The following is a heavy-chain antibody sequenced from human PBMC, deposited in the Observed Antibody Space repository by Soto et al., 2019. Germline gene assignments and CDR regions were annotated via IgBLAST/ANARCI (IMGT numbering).Heavy chain of an antibody. V-gene: IGHV5-10-1*01. D-gene: IGHD4-17*01. Sequence: GESLKISCSGSWYSFTSYWISRVRQMPGKGLEWMGRIDPSDSYTNYSPSFQGHVTISADKSISTAYLQWSSLKASDTAMYYCARHSYGDYVFYWGQGTLVTVSS. CDR3: ARHSYGDYVFY. CDR1: WYSFTSYW. J-gene: IGHJ4*02. CDR2: IDPSDSYT.